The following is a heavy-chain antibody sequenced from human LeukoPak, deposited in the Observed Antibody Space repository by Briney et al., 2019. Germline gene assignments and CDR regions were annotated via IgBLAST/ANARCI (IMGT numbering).Heavy chain of an antibody. CDR2: INHSGST. J-gene: IGHJ4*02. D-gene: IGHD3-22*01. CDR1: GGSLSGYY. V-gene: IGHV4-34*01. Sequence: SETLSLTCAVYGGSLSGYYWSWIRQPPGKGLEWIGEINHSGSTNYNPSLKSRVTISVDTSKNQFSLKLSSVTAADTAVYYCARGYYYDSSGYYYYFDYWGQGTLVTVSS. CDR3: ARGYYYDSSGYYYYFDY.